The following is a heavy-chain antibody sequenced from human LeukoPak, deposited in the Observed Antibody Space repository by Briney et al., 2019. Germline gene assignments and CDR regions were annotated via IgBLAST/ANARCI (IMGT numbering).Heavy chain of an antibody. CDR2: INHSGST. V-gene: IGHV4-34*01. CDR1: GGSFSGYY. J-gene: IGHJ3*02. CDR3: ARGSRGGRPMWELLRVWAFDI. D-gene: IGHD1-26*01. Sequence: KPSETLSLTCAVYGGSFSGYYWSWIRQPPGKGLEWIGEINHSGSTNYNPSLKSRVTISVDTSKNQFSLKLSSVTAVDTAVYYCARGSRGGRPMWELLRVWAFDIWGQGTMVTVSS.